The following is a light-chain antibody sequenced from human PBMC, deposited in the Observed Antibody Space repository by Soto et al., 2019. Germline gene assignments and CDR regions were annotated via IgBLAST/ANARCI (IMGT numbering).Light chain of an antibody. J-gene: IGKJ1*01. Sequence: EKVMTQSPATLSVSPGERATLSCRASESVSSDVAWYQQKAGQAPSLLIYGASTRATGIPARFSGSGSGTEFTLTISSLESEDFAVYYCQHYNNWWTFGQGTKVEIK. CDR1: ESVSSD. V-gene: IGKV3-15*01. CDR2: GAS. CDR3: QHYNNWWT.